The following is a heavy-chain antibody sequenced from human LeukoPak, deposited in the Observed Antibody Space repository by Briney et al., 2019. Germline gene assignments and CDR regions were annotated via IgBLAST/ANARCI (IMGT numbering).Heavy chain of an antibody. CDR3: AREDSSGWYVFDY. CDR1: GYTFTSYY. Sequence: GAPVKVSCKASGYTFTSYYMHWVRHAPGQGLEWMGIINPSGGSTSYAQKFQGRVTMTRDTSTSTVYMELSSLRSEDTAVYYCAREDSSGWYVFDYWGQGTLVTVSS. V-gene: IGHV1-46*01. J-gene: IGHJ4*02. CDR2: INPSGGST. D-gene: IGHD6-19*01.